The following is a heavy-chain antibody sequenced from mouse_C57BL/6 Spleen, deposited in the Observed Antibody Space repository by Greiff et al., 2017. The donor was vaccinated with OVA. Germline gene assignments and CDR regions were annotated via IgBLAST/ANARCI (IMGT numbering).Heavy chain of an antibody. J-gene: IGHJ2*01. V-gene: IGHV10-1*01. Sequence: EVQLVESGGGLVQPKGSLKLSCAASGFSFNTYAMNWVRQAPGKGLEWVARIRSKSNNYATYYADSVKDRFTISRDDSESMLYLQMNNLKTEDTAMYYCVVRGGSYDYFDYWGQGTTLTVSS. CDR3: VVRGGSYDYFDY. CDR2: IRSKSNNYAT. D-gene: IGHD1-1*02. CDR1: GFSFNTYA.